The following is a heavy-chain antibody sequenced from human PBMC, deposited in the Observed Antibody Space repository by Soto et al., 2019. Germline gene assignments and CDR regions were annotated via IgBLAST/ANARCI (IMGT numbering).Heavy chain of an antibody. D-gene: IGHD3-22*01. V-gene: IGHV1-18*04. CDR1: GYTLTSYG. CDR2: ISAYNGNT. J-gene: IGHJ4*02. CDR3: ARDPPRWLLQRDYYFDY. Sequence: ASVKLSCKASGYTLTSYGISWVRQAPGQGLEWMGWISAYNGNTNYAQKLQGRVTMTTDTSTSTAYMELRSLRSDDTAVYYCARDPPRWLLQRDYYFDYWGQGTLVTVSS.